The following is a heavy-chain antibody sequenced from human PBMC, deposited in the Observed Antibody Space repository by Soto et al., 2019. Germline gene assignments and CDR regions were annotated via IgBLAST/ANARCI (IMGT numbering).Heavy chain of an antibody. J-gene: IGHJ6*03. D-gene: IGHD2-2*01. Sequence: SETLSLTCTVSGGSISSYYWSWILQPPWKGLEWFGYIYYSGSTNYNPSLKSRVTISVDTSKNQFSLKLSSVIAADTAVYYCASADRIVVVPAAPASPYYLDVWGKGTTVTV. V-gene: IGHV4-59*08. CDR1: GGSISSYY. CDR2: IYYSGST. CDR3: ASADRIVVVPAAPASPYYLDV.